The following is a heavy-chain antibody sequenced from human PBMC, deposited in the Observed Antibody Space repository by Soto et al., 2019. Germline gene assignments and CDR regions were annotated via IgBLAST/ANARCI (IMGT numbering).Heavy chain of an antibody. Sequence: SETHSLTCTVSGGYISSSSYYWGWIRQPPGKGLEWIGSIYYSGSTYYNPSLKSRVTISVDTSKNQFSLKLSSVTAADTAVYYCASGLPRLRYFDYWGQGTLVTVS. J-gene: IGHJ4*02. V-gene: IGHV4-39*01. D-gene: IGHD6-25*01. CDR3: ASGLPRLRYFDY. CDR2: IYYSGST. CDR1: GGYISSSSYY.